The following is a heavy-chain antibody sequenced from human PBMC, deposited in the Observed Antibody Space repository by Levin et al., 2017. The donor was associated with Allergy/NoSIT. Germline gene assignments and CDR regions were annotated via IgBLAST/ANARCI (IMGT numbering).Heavy chain of an antibody. J-gene: IGHJ4*02. CDR2: IKSKTGNT. Sequence: GASVKVSCQASGYTFINYDITWVRRAPGQGLEWMGWIKSKTGNTNYAQKVQGRITLTTDTSTSTAYMELRSLRSDDTAVYYCARGSGSSSAGLEYWGQGTLLTVPS. D-gene: IGHD3-10*01. CDR1: GYTFINYD. V-gene: IGHV1-18*01. CDR3: ARGSGSSSAGLEY.